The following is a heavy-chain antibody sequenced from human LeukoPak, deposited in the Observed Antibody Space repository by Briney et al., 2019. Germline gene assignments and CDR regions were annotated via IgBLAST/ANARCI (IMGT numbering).Heavy chain of an antibody. V-gene: IGHV1-2*02. D-gene: IGHD3-22*01. Sequence: GASVKVSCKASGYTFTGYYMHWVRQAPGQGLEWMGWINPNSGGTNYAQKFQGRVTMTRDTSISTAYMELSRLRSDDTAVYYCARGWYYYDSSGYWGPGYWGQGTLVTVSS. J-gene: IGHJ4*02. CDR2: INPNSGGT. CDR1: GYTFTGYY. CDR3: ARGWYYYDSSGYWGPGY.